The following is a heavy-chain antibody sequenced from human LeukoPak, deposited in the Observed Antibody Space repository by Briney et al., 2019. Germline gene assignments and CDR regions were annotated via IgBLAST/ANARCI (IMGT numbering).Heavy chain of an antibody. Sequence: GGSLRLSCAASGFTFSNYAIHWVRQAPGQGLEWVAVISNDGSSKYYADSVKGRFTISRDNSENTLYLQMSSLRAEDTAVYYCAREPIGYCTSSSCPRWFDPRGQGTLVTVSS. CDR3: AREPIGYCTSSSCPRWFDP. CDR2: ISNDGSSK. V-gene: IGHV3-30*04. J-gene: IGHJ5*02. D-gene: IGHD2-15*01. CDR1: GFTFSNYA.